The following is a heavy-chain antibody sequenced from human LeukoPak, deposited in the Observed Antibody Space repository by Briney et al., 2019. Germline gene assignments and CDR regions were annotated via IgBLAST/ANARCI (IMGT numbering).Heavy chain of an antibody. CDR1: GFGFSNYW. D-gene: IGHD4-11*01. Sequence: GGSLRLSCAASGFGFSNYWMSWVRQAPGKGLEWVANMNEDGSEKNYVDSVKGRFTISRENAQDSLYLQMNSLRAEDTAVYYCARDRGYSNFDYWGQGTLLTVSS. CDR2: MNEDGSEK. CDR3: ARDRGYSNFDY. J-gene: IGHJ4*02. V-gene: IGHV3-7*01.